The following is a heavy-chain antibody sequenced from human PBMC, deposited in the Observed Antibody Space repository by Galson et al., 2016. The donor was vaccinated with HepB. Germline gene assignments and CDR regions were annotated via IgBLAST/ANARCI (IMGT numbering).Heavy chain of an antibody. CDR3: ARTDDYSTTRGFFDY. D-gene: IGHD4-11*01. J-gene: IGHJ4*02. V-gene: IGHV3-66*02. Sequence: SLRLSCAASGIVVSSTHLSWVRQTPGKGLEWVSDIYRGGETYHADSAKGRFTISRDNAKNTLYLQMNSLRVEDTGVYYCARTDDYSTTRGFFDYWGQGTLVTVSS. CDR1: GIVVSSTH. CDR2: IYRGGET.